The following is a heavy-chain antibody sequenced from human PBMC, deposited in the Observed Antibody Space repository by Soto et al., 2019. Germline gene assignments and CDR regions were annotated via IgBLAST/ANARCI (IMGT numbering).Heavy chain of an antibody. CDR1: GGSISSYY. CDR2: IYYSGST. D-gene: IGHD6-19*01. CDR3: VSGNSGWSPYRSRLFHFYYMDV. J-gene: IGHJ6*03. V-gene: IGHV4-59*08. Sequence: PSETLSLTCTVSGGSISSYYWSWIRQPPGKGLEWIGYIYYSGSTNYNPSLKSRVTISIDTSKNQLSLNLRSLTAADTAVYYCVSGNSGWSPYRSRLFHFYYMDVWGKGTTVTVSS.